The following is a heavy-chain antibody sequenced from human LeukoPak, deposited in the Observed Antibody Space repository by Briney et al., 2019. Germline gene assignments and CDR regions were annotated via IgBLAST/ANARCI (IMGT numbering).Heavy chain of an antibody. Sequence: GGSLRLSCAASGFTFSSYAISWVRQAPGKGLEWVSIISDNSDYTYYADSVKGRFTISRDNSKNTLYLQMNSLRAEDTAIYYCAKSRGIYDNSGWRTFDYWGQGTLVTVSS. CDR1: GFTFSSYA. CDR3: AKSRGIYDNSGWRTFDY. V-gene: IGHV3-23*01. D-gene: IGHD5-12*01. CDR2: ISDNSDYT. J-gene: IGHJ4*02.